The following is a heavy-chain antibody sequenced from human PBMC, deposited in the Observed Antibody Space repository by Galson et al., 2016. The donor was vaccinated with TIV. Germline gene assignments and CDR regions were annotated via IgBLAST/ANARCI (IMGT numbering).Heavy chain of an antibody. CDR3: AKAAGSGSSWRFDY. Sequence: SLRLSCAASGFTFTDTWMTWVRQAPGQGLEWLGRIKGKGDGGTTDYAAPVKGRFTISRDNSKNTLYLQMNSLRAEDTALYYCAKAAGSGSSWRFDYWGQGTPVTVSS. D-gene: IGHD6-13*01. CDR2: IKGKGDGGTT. CDR1: GFTFTDTW. V-gene: IGHV3-15*01. J-gene: IGHJ4*02.